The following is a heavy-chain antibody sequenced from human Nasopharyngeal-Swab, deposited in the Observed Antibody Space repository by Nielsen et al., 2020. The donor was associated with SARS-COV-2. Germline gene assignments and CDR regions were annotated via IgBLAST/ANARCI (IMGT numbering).Heavy chain of an antibody. D-gene: IGHD6-19*01. CDR3: ASKAYSSGWTVDYYGMDV. J-gene: IGHJ6*02. Sequence: GGSLRLSCAASGFTFSSYGMHWVRQAPGKGLEWVSYISSSSSTIYYADSVKGRFTISRDNAKNSLYLQMNSLRDEDTAVYYCASKAYSSGWTVDYYGMDVWGQGTTVTVSS. V-gene: IGHV3-48*02. CDR1: GFTFSSYG. CDR2: ISSSSSTI.